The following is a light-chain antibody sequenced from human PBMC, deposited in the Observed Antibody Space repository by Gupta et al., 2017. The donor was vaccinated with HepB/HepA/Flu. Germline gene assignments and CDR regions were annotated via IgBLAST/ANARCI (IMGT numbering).Light chain of an antibody. CDR1: SSYVGGYNY. CDR3: SSYTSSSTWV. V-gene: IGLV2-14*01. CDR2: DVS. J-gene: IGLJ3*02. Sequence: QSALTQPASVSGSPGQSITISCTGTSSYVGGYNYVSWYQQHPGKAPKLMIYDVSNRPSEVSNRFSGSKSGNTASLTISGLQAEDEADYYCSSYTSSSTWVFGGGTKLTVL.